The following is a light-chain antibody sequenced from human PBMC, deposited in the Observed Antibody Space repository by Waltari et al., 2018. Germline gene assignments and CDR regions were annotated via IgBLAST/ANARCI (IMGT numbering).Light chain of an antibody. J-gene: IGLJ2*01. CDR3: QAWDSGSYVV. V-gene: IGLV3-1*01. CDR1: NLESKF. Sequence: SYDLTQPPALSVSPGETATITCSGENLESKFVYWYQQKAGQSPVLVVFQDNKRPSGIPERFSGSNSGGTATLIISGGQAMDEADYYCQAWDSGSYVVFGGGTKLTVL. CDR2: QDN.